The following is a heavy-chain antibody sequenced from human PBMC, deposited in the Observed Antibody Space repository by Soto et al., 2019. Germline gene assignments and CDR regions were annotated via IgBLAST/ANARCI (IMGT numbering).Heavy chain of an antibody. CDR1: GYTFTGYY. Sequence: SVKVSCKASGYTFTGYYMHWVRQAPGQGLEWMGGIIPIFGTANYAQKFQGRVTITADESTSTAYMELSSLRSEDTAVYYCARAQILVVVAATVAPYYGMDVWGQGTTVTVS. CDR2: IIPIFGTA. D-gene: IGHD2-15*01. V-gene: IGHV1-69*13. CDR3: ARAQILVVVAATVAPYYGMDV. J-gene: IGHJ6*02.